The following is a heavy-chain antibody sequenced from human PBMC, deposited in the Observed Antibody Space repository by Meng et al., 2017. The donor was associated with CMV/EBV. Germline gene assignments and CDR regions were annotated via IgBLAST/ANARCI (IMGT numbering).Heavy chain of an antibody. Sequence: GESLKISCTASGFTFGDYAMSWVRQAPGKGLEWVGFIRSKAYGGTTEYAASMKGRFTISRDDSKSIAYLQMNSLKTEDTAVYYCTRDYGVVVPGWLDPWGQGTLVTVSS. CDR1: GFTFGDYA. D-gene: IGHD2-2*01. V-gene: IGHV3-49*04. J-gene: IGHJ5*02. CDR2: IRSKAYGGTT. CDR3: TRDYGVVVPGWLDP.